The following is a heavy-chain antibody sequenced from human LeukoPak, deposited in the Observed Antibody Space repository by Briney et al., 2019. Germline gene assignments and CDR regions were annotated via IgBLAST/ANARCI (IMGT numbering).Heavy chain of an antibody. CDR1: GGSFSGYY. CDR2: INHSGST. J-gene: IGHJ5*02. CDR3: ASQTYYYDSSGFDP. Sequence: SETLSLTCAVYGGSFSGYYWSWIRQPPGKGLEWIGEINHSGSTNYNPSLKSRVTISVDTSKNQFSLKLSSVTAADTAVYYCASQTYYYDSSGFDPWGQGTLVTVSS. V-gene: IGHV4-34*01. D-gene: IGHD3-22*01.